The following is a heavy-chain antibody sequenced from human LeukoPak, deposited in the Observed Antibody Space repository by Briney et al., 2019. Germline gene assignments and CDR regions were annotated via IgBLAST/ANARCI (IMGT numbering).Heavy chain of an antibody. CDR2: IYYSGST. J-gene: IGHJ3*02. CDR1: GGSISSYY. CDR3: AKHYYDSSGYYTGDAFDI. V-gene: IGHV4-59*01. D-gene: IGHD3-22*01. Sequence: PSETLSLTCTVSGGSISSYYWSWIRQPPGKGLEWIGYIYYSGSTNYNPSLKSRVTISVDTSKNQFSLKLSSVTAADTAVYYCAKHYYDSSGYYTGDAFDIWGQGTMVTVSS.